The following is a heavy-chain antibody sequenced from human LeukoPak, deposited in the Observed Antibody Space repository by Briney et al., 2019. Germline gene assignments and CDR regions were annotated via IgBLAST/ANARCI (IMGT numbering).Heavy chain of an antibody. D-gene: IGHD3-10*01. CDR2: INPNSGGT. CDR1: GYTFTGYY. V-gene: IGHV1-2*06. CDR3: ARMYGSGSYLALDY. J-gene: IGHJ4*02. Sequence: ASVKVSCKASGYTFTGYYMHWVRQAPGQGLEWMGRINPNSGGTNYAQKFQGRVTMTRDTSISIAYMELSRLRSDDTAVYYCARMYGSGSYLALDYWGQGTLVTVSS.